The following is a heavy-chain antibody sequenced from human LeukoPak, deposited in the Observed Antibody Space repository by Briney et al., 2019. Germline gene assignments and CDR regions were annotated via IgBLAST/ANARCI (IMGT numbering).Heavy chain of an antibody. CDR3: AKGGGYEAQYYYYYLDV. J-gene: IGHJ6*03. Sequence: GGSLRLSCAASGFTFISYGMHWVRQAPGKGLEWVAFIRYDGSNKYYADSVKGRFTISRDNSKNTLYLQMKSLRAEDTAVYYCAKGGGYEAQYYYYYLDVWGKGTTVTVSS. CDR2: IRYDGSNK. V-gene: IGHV3-30*02. D-gene: IGHD5-12*01. CDR1: GFTFISYG.